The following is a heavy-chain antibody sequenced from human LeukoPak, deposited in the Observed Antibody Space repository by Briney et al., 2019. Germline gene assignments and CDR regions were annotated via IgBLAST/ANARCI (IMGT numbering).Heavy chain of an antibody. Sequence: GGSLRLSCAAYGFTVSVNYMSWVRQAPGKGLECVSVIYSGGNTYYADSVKGRFTISRDNSKNTLYLQMNSLRAEDTAVYYCARKTDSGGQGDYWGPGTLVTVSS. CDR1: GFTVSVNY. V-gene: IGHV3-66*01. J-gene: IGHJ4*02. CDR3: ARKTDSGGQGDY. D-gene: IGHD3-22*01. CDR2: IYSGGNT.